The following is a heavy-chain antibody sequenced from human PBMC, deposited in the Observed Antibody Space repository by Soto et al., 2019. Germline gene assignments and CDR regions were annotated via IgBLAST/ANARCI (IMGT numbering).Heavy chain of an antibody. CDR2: ISDSGGNT. Sequence: PGGSLRLSCAASGFTFCNYAMAWVRQAPGKGLEWVSSISDSGGNTFYADSVKGRFTISRDNSKNTLYLRMNSLRAEDTAVYYCSKNSENYGDSKSDYCGQGTLVTVS. J-gene: IGHJ4*02. CDR1: GFTFCNYA. V-gene: IGHV3-23*01. CDR3: SKNSENYGDSKSDY. D-gene: IGHD4-17*01.